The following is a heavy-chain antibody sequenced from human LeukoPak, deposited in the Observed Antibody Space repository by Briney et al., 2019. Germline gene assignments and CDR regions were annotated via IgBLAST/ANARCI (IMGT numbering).Heavy chain of an antibody. Sequence: GASLTLSCAASGFTFSSYAMSWVRQAPGKGLEWVSGISGPGGSTYYADSVKGRFTISRDNSKNTLYLQMNSLRAEDTAVYYCAKDTTRYYFDYWGQGTLVTVSS. CDR2: ISGPGGST. CDR3: AKDTTRYYFDY. J-gene: IGHJ4*02. CDR1: GFTFSSYA. V-gene: IGHV3-23*01. D-gene: IGHD1-26*01.